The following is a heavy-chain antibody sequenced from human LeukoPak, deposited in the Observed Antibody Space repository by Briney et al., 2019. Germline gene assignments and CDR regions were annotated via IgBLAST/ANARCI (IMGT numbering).Heavy chain of an antibody. D-gene: IGHD2-15*01. J-gene: IGHJ4*02. V-gene: IGHV1-69*13. CDR2: IIPIFGTA. Sequence: SVKVSCKASGGTFSSYAISWVRQAPAQGLEWMGGIIPIFGTANYAQKFQGRVTITADESTSTAYMELSSLRSEDTAVYYCARVSDIRRGGVDYWGQGTLVTVSS. CDR3: ARVSDIRRGGVDY. CDR1: GGTFSSYA.